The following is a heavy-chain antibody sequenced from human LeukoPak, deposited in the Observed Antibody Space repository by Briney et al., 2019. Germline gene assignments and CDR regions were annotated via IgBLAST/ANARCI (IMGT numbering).Heavy chain of an antibody. CDR2: IRYDGSNK. CDR3: ARYQLPSPSHAKNAFDI. V-gene: IGHV3-30*02. CDR1: GFTFSSYG. J-gene: IGHJ3*02. D-gene: IGHD2-2*01. Sequence: GGSLRLSCAASGFTFSSYGMHWVRQAPGKGLEWVAFIRYDGSNKYYADSVKGRFTISRDNSKNTLYLQMNSLRAEDTAVYYCARYQLPSPSHAKNAFDIWGQGTMVTVSS.